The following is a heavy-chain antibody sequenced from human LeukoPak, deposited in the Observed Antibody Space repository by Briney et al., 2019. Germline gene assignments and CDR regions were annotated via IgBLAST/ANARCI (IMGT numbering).Heavy chain of an antibody. CDR1: GFTFSSYS. V-gene: IGHV3-21*01. D-gene: IGHD3-22*01. CDR2: ISSSSSYI. Sequence: GGSLRLSCAASGFTFSSYSMNWVRQAPGKGLEWVSSISSSSSYIYYADSVKGRFTISRDNAKNSLYLQMNSLRAEDTAVYYCARSNSNYYYDSSGYSNFDYWGQGTLVTVSS. J-gene: IGHJ4*02. CDR3: ARSNSNYYYDSSGYSNFDY.